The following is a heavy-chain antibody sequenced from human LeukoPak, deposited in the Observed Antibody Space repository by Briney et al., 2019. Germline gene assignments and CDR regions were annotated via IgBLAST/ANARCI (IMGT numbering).Heavy chain of an antibody. J-gene: IGHJ4*02. CDR2: IYYSGST. D-gene: IGHD6-13*01. CDR3: ARTEGYSSSCDY. Sequence: SETLSLTCTVSGGSISSSSYYWGWIRQPPGKGLEWIGSIYYSGSTYYNPSPKSRVTISVDTSKNQFSLKLSSVTAADTAVYYCARTEGYSSSCDYWGQGTLVTVSS. CDR1: GGSISSSSYY. V-gene: IGHV4-39*01.